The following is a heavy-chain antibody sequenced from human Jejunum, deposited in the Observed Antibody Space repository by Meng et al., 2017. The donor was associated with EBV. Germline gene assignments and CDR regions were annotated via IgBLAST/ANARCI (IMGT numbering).Heavy chain of an antibody. V-gene: IGHV4-34*02. Sequence: QVQLQQWGAGLLRPTETLSLTCAVYGGSFSGYYWSWVRQPPGRGLEYIGEVHFSGITNYTPSLKSRVTMSVDASKNQFSLRLISVTAADTAVYYCARRTGDYVVGYWGQGTLVTVSS. CDR2: VHFSGIT. CDR1: GGSFSGYY. CDR3: ARRTGDYVVGY. D-gene: IGHD2-8*02. J-gene: IGHJ4*02.